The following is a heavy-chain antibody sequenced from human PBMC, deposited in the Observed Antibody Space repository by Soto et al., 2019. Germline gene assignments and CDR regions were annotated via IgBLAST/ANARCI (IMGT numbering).Heavy chain of an antibody. J-gene: IGHJ6*02. CDR2: IWDDGSNK. CDR1: GFTFSSYG. V-gene: IGHV3-33*01. Sequence: GASLRLSCAASGFTFSSYGMHWVRQAPGKGLEWVAVIWDDGSNKYYADSVKGRFTISRDNSKNTLYLQMNSLRAEDTAVYYCAREVIKRQLVAVRYGMDVWGQGTTVTVSS. D-gene: IGHD6-13*01. CDR3: AREVIKRQLVAVRYGMDV.